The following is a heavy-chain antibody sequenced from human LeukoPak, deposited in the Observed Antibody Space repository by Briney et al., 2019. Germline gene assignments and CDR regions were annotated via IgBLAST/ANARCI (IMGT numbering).Heavy chain of an antibody. D-gene: IGHD6-13*01. CDR2: IYYSGST. CDR3: ARRCLAAAGQNWFDP. V-gene: IGHV4-39*07. Sequence: SETLSLTCTVSGGSISSSSYYWGWIRQPPGKGLEWIGSIYYSGSTNYNPSLKSRVTISVDTSKNQFSLKLSSVTAADTAVYYCARRCLAAAGQNWFDPWGQGTLVTVSS. J-gene: IGHJ5*02. CDR1: GGSISSSSYY.